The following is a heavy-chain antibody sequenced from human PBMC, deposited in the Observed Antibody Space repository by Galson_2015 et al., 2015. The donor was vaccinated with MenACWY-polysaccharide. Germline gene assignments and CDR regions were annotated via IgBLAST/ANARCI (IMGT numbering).Heavy chain of an antibody. Sequence: SLRLSCAASGFNFSILVMTWVRQGPGKGLAWVSAISPGSETAYYSDSVKGRFTISRDNSKDTLHLQMDSLRAEDTAVYYCVKGGWADNWGQGTLVTVSS. CDR3: VKGGWADN. D-gene: IGHD1-26*01. CDR2: ISPGSETA. J-gene: IGHJ4*02. V-gene: IGHV3-23*01. CDR1: GFNFSILV.